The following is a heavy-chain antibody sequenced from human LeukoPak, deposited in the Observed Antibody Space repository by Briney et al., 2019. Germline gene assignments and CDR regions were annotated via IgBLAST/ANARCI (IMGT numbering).Heavy chain of an antibody. D-gene: IGHD3-22*01. CDR2: MSSSTGYT. V-gene: IGHV3-11*05. Sequence: GGSLRLSCAASGFTFSDYYINWIRQAPGKGLEWVSHMSSSTGYTNYAGSVKGRFTISRDNTKNSLYLQMNSLRAEDTAVYYCARDAADYNDTSGYYDGFDIWGQGTMVTVSA. J-gene: IGHJ3*02. CDR1: GFTFSDYY. CDR3: ARDAADYNDTSGYYDGFDI.